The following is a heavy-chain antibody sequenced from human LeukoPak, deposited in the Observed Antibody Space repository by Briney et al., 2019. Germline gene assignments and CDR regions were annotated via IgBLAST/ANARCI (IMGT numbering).Heavy chain of an antibody. CDR3: ATDQRYAFDY. V-gene: IGHV3-74*01. J-gene: IGHJ4*02. CDR1: GFTFSSDW. Sequence: QPGRSLRLSCAASGFTFSSDWMHWVRQAPGKGLVWVSRINGDGSSTSHADSVKGRFTISRDNAKNTLFLQMNSLRDDDTAVYYCATDQRYAFDYWGQGILVTVSS. D-gene: IGHD3-9*01. CDR2: INGDGSST.